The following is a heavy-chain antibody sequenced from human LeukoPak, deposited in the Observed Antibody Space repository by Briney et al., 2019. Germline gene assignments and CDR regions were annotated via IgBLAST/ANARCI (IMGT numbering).Heavy chain of an antibody. CDR1: GDSVSSNSAA. CDR2: TYYRSKWYN. J-gene: IGHJ6*02. CDR3: ARHYGGYVSYGLDV. Sequence: SQTLSLTCAISGDSVSSNSAAWNWIRQSPSRGLEWLGRTYYRSKWYNDYAVSVKSRITINPDTSKNQFSLKLSSVTAADTAVYYCARHYGGYVSYGLDVWGQGTAVTVSS. V-gene: IGHV6-1*01. D-gene: IGHD5-12*01.